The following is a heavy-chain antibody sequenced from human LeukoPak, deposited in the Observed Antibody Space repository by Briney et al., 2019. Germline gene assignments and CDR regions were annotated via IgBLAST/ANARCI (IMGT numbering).Heavy chain of an antibody. CDR3: ARDRVAGARGYFDY. Sequence: SETLSLTCTVSGGSISSGGYYWSWIRQPPGKGLEWIGYIYHSGSTYYNPSLKSRVTISVDRSKNQFSLKLSSVTAADTAVYYCARDRVAGARGYFDYWGQGTLVTVSS. CDR1: GGSISSGGYY. D-gene: IGHD2-15*01. J-gene: IGHJ4*02. V-gene: IGHV4-30-2*01. CDR2: IYHSGST.